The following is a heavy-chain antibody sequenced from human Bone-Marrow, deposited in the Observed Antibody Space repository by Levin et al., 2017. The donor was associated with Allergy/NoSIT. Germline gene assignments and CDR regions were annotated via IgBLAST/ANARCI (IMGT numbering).Heavy chain of an antibody. V-gene: IGHV5-10-1*01. CDR2: IDPSDSYA. J-gene: IGHJ6*02. CDR3: ARHRRVYDSSGYYFYYYGMDV. D-gene: IGHD3-22*01. Sequence: GGSLRLSCEGAGDSFTSNWISWVRQMPGKGLEWMGRIDPSDSYANYSASLQGHVTISADKSISTAYLQWSSLKASDTATYYCARHRRVYDSSGYYFYYYGMDVWGQGTTVTVSS. CDR1: GDSFTSNW.